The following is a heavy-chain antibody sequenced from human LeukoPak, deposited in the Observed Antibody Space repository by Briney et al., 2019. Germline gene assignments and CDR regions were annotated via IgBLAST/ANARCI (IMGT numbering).Heavy chain of an antibody. CDR2: TYYRSKWYN. CDR1: GDSVSSNSAA. Sequence: SQTLSLTCAISGDSVSSNSAAWNWIRQSPSRGLEWLGRTYYRSKWYNDYAVSVKSRITINPDTSKNQFSLQLNSVTPEDTAVYYCAREVTGPVEMATTQGQDAFDIWGQGTMVTVSS. V-gene: IGHV6-1*01. J-gene: IGHJ3*02. D-gene: IGHD7-27*01. CDR3: AREVTGPVEMATTQGQDAFDI.